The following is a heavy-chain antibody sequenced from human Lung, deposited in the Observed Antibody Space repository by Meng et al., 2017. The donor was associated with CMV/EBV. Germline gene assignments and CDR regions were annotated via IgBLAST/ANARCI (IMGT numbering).Heavy chain of an antibody. J-gene: IGHJ4*01. V-gene: IGHV3-74*01. CDR1: GFTFSSYW. CDR2: MNSDGSNI. Sequence: GESXKISCAASGFTFSSYWMHWVRQGPGKGLVWVSRMNSDGSNINYADSVRGRFTISRDNAKNTLYLQMNSLRAEDTAVYYCVRGGSFYYYDTSAYYLFDYWXHRTLVTVSS. CDR3: VRGGSFYYYDTSAYYLFDY. D-gene: IGHD3-22*01.